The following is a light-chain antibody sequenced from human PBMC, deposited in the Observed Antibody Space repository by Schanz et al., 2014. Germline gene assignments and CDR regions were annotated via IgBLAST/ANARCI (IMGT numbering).Light chain of an antibody. J-gene: IGKJ4*01. Sequence: IVMTQSPGTLSLSPGERATLSCRASQSVSSSYLAWYRQKPGQGPRLLIYGTSTRATGIPDRFSGSGSGTDFTLTISSLEPEDFAVYYCQQRDNWPLLTFGGGTKVEIK. CDR1: QSVSSSY. CDR2: GTS. V-gene: IGKV3D-20*02. CDR3: QQRDNWPLLT.